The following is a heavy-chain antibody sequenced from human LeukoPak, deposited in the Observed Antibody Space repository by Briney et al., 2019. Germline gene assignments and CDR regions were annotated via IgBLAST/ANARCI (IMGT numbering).Heavy chain of an antibody. CDR2: IYYSGST. D-gene: IGHD3-3*01. J-gene: IGHJ4*02. V-gene: IGHV4-59*01. Sequence: SETLSLTCTVSGGSISSYYWSWIRQPPGKGLEWIGYIYYSGSTNYNPSLKSRVTISVDTSKNQFSLKLSSVTAADTAAYYCARVPLVRFLEWPTHHYFDYWGQGTLVTVSS. CDR1: GGSISSYY. CDR3: ARVPLVRFLEWPTHHYFDY.